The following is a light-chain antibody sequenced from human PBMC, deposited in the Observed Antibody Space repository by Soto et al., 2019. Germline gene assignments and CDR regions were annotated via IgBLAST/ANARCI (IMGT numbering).Light chain of an antibody. J-gene: IGKJ5*01. V-gene: IGKV2-28*01. CDR3: MQALQSLT. CDR2: FGS. CDR1: QVLLYNNTYHY. Sequence: IVMTQSPLTLPVTPVVRSSSCFRSIQVLLYNNTYHYLDWYVQKPGQSPQLLIYFGSNRAPGVPDRFSGSGSGTDFTLKINRVEAKDVGTYYCMQALQSLTFGQGTRLETK.